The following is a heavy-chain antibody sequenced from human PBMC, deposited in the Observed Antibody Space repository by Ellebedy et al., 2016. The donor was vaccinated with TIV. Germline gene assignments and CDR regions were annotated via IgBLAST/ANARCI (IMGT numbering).Heavy chain of an antibody. CDR1: GFTFSTYP. CDR2: ISANGGTT. D-gene: IGHD3/OR15-3a*01. Sequence: GESLKISCAASGFTFSTYPMNWVRQAPGKGLEWVSIISANGGTTYYADSVNGRFTISRDNSKNTLFLQMSSLRAEDTAVYFCARRSTDFAFDSWGQGTLVTVSS. V-gene: IGHV3-23*01. J-gene: IGHJ4*02. CDR3: ARRSTDFAFDS.